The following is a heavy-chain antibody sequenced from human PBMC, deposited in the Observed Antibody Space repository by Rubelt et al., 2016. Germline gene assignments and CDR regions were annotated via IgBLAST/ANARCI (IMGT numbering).Heavy chain of an antibody. J-gene: IGHJ6*02. Sequence: VSCKASGYTFTSYGISWVRQAPGQGLEWMGWISAYNGNTNYAPKLQGRVTMTTETSTSTAYMELRSLRSEYTAGDYCARDTLAVAGTWSSESQYYYYGMDVWGQGTTVTVSS. CDR3: ARDTLAVAGTWSSESQYYYYGMDV. CDR2: ISAYNGNT. V-gene: IGHV1-18*01. D-gene: IGHD6-19*01. CDR1: GYTFTSYG.